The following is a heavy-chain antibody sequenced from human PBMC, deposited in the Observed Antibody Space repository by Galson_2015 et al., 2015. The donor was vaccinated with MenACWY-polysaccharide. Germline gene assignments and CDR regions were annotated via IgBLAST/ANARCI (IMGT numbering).Heavy chain of an antibody. V-gene: IGHV3-7*01. Sequence: SLRLSCAASGFTFSDFWMDWVRQAPGKGLEWVANIKEDGSDKNYMDSVRGRFTISRDNAKNSLYLQMNDLRAEDTAVYYCETSSQGWGQGTLVTVSS. CDR3: ETSSQG. J-gene: IGHJ4*02. CDR1: GFTFSDFW. CDR2: IKEDGSDK.